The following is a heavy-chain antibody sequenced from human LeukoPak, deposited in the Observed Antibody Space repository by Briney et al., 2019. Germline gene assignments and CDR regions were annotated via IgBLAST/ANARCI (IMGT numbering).Heavy chain of an antibody. V-gene: IGHV3-11*04. CDR1: GFTFSDYY. D-gene: IGHD3-10*01. Sequence: GGSLRLSCAASGFTFSDYYMSWIRQAPGKGLEWVSYISSSGSTIYYADSVKGRFTISRDNAKNSLYLQMNSLRAEDTAVYYCARVGTYYYGSGSYYTTAFDYWGQGTLVTVSS. CDR2: ISSSGSTI. J-gene: IGHJ4*02. CDR3: ARVGTYYYGSGSYYTTAFDY.